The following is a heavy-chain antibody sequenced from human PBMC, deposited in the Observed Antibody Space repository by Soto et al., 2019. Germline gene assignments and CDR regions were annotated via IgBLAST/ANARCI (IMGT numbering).Heavy chain of an antibody. Sequence: GASVKLSCKACGYAFTCYALSWVRQSTGQGLEWMGWMNASNGNTKYSQKFQGRVTITRNTSVSTAYMELSSLRSEDTAVYYCARGTPVWFDPWGQGTLVTVSS. V-gene: IGHV1-3*01. CDR3: ARGTPVWFDP. D-gene: IGHD3-10*01. CDR1: GYAFTCYA. J-gene: IGHJ5*02. CDR2: MNASNGNT.